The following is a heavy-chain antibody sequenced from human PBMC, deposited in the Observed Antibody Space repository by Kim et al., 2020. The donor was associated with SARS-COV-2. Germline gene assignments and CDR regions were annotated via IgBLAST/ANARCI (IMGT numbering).Heavy chain of an antibody. D-gene: IGHD3-3*01. V-gene: IGHV3-23*01. Sequence: ADYVKGRFTSSSDNSKNTLYLQRNSLRAEETAVYYCAIVASKLRFLNFEYWGQGTLVTVSP. J-gene: IGHJ4*02. CDR3: AIVASKLRFLNFEY.